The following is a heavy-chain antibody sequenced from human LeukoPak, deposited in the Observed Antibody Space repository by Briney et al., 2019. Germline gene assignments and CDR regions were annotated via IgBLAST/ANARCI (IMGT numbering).Heavy chain of an antibody. D-gene: IGHD1-1*01. V-gene: IGHV4-34*01. CDR3: ARGRMPVPGEYELQPPLW. CDR2: INHSGTT. J-gene: IGHJ4*02. CDR1: GGSFSVYY. Sequence: SETLSLTCAVYGGSFSVYYWSWIRQPPGKGLERIGKINHSGTTNYNPSLKSRVTISVDTSKNQFSLRLSSVTAADTAMYYCARGRMPVPGEYELQPPLWWGQGTLVTVSS.